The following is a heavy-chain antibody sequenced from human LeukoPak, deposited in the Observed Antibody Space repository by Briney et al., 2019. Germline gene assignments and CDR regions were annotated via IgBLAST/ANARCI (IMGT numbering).Heavy chain of an antibody. Sequence: PSETLSLTCTVSGGSISSHYWSWIRQPPGKGLEWIGYIYYSGSTNYNPSLKSRVTISVDTSKNQFSLKLSSVTASDTAVYYCARWPYYYYGLDVWGQGTTVTASS. V-gene: IGHV4-59*08. CDR2: IYYSGST. J-gene: IGHJ6*02. CDR3: ARWPYYYYGLDV. CDR1: GGSISSHY.